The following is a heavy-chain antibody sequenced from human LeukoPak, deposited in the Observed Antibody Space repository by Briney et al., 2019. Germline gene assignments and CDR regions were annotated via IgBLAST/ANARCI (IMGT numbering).Heavy chain of an antibody. CDR1: GFTASSNY. CDR3: ARVRCSSSLDY. CDR2: IYSGVST. D-gene: IGHD6-6*01. J-gene: IGHJ4*02. Sequence: RGSLRLSCAASGFTASSNYMSWVRQPPGKVLEWVAVIYSGVSTYYADSDKGPFTISRHNSKNTRYLQMNSPRGEDTGVYYCARVRCSSSLDYCGQGTLVSVSS. V-gene: IGHV3-53*04.